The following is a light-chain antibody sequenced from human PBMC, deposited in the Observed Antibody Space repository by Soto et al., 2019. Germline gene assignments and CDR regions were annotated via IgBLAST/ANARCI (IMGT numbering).Light chain of an antibody. V-gene: IGKV3-20*01. J-gene: IGKJ1*01. CDR3: QQYGSSPT. CDR2: GAS. CDR1: QSVSSSY. Sequence: EIVLTQSPGTLSLSPGERATLSCRASQSVSSSYLAWYQQKPGQAPRLLIYGASSRATGIPDRFRGSGSGTNLHPHNRRMEPEDFAVYYCQQYGSSPTFGQGTKVEIK.